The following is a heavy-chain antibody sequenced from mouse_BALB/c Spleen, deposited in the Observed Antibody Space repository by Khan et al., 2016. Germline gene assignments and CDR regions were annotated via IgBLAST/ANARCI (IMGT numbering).Heavy chain of an antibody. V-gene: IGHV5-12*02. CDR2: ISNGGGST. CDR3: ARHDDYFDY. CDR1: GFTFSDYY. J-gene: IGHJ2*01. Sequence: EVELVESGGGLVQPGGSLKLSCATSGFTFSDYYMYWVRQTPEKRLEWVAYISNGGGSTYYPDTVKGRFTISRDKAKNTLYLQMSRLKSEDTAMYYCARHDDYFDYWGQGTTLTVSS. D-gene: IGHD2-3*01.